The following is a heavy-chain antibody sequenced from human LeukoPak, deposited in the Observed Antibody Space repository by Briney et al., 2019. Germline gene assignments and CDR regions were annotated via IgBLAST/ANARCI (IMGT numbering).Heavy chain of an antibody. D-gene: IGHD4-17*01. V-gene: IGHV4-30-4*01. CDR2: IYYSGST. J-gene: IGHJ4*02. Sequence: SETLSLTCTVSGGSISSGDYYWSWIRQPPGKGLEWIEYIYYSGSTYYNPSLKSRVTISVDTSKNQFSLKLSSVTAADTAVYYCAREGYDDYVLDYWGQGTLVTVSS. CDR1: GGSISSGDYY. CDR3: AREGYDDYVLDY.